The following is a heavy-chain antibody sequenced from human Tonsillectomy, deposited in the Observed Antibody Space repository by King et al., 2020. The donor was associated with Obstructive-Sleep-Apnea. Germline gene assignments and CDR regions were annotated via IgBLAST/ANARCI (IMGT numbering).Heavy chain of an antibody. Sequence: QLQESGPGLVKPSETLSLTCTVSGGSISSYYWSWIRQPPGKGLEWIGYIYYSGSTNYNPSLKSRVTISVDTSKNQFSLQLCSVTAADTAVYYCARGSSYTPPVYYFDCWGQGTLVTVSS. V-gene: IGHV4-59*01. CDR3: ARGSSYTPPVYYFDC. CDR2: IYYSGST. J-gene: IGHJ4*02. CDR1: GGSISSYY.